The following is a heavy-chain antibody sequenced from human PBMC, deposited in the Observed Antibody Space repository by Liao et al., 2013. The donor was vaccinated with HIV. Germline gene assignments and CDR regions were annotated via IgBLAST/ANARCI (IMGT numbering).Heavy chain of an antibody. CDR1: GGSFSDYS. J-gene: IGHJ3*02. V-gene: IGHV4-34*01. CDR2: IYHSGTT. CDR3: ARSQAKWGVYDALDM. Sequence: QVQLHQWGAGLLKPSETLSLTCAVYGGSFSDYSWNWIRHYPGKGLEWIGEIYHSGTTNYNPSLKGRVSLSVDTSKNQFSLRLNSVTAADTAVYYCARSQAKWGVYDALDMWGQGTKVIVSS. D-gene: IGHD5/OR15-5a*01.